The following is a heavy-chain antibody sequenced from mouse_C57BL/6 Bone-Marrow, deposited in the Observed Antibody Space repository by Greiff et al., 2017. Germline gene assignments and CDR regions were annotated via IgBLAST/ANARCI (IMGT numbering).Heavy chain of an antibody. J-gene: IGHJ3*01. CDR2: IYPRSGNT. Sequence: QVQLKQSGAELARPGASVKLSCKASGYPFTSYGISWVKQRTGQGLEWIGEIYPRSGNTYYNEKFKGKATLTADKSSSTAYMELRSLTSEDSAVYFCARNFRFAYWGQGTLVTVSA. V-gene: IGHV1-81*01. CDR3: ARNFRFAY. CDR1: GYPFTSYG.